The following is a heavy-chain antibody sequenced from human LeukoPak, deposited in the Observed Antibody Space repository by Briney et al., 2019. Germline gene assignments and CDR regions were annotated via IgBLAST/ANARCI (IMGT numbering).Heavy chain of an antibody. D-gene: IGHD2-21*02. CDR1: GFSFSGFSLSDHY. J-gene: IGHJ4*02. CDR3: AKGDPADY. Sequence: GGSLRLSCAASGFSFSGFSLSDHYMDWVRQAPGKGLEWVSYISSSGSTIYYADSVKGRFTISRDNAKNSLYLQMNSLRAEDTAVYYCAKGDPADYWGQGTLVTVSS. V-gene: IGHV3-11*01. CDR2: ISSSGSTI.